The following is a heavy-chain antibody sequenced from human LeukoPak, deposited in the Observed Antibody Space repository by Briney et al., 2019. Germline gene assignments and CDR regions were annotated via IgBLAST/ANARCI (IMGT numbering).Heavy chain of an antibody. CDR3: ARDRYDYVWGSYWDY. Sequence: PGGSLRLSCIASGFTFDDFWMSWVRQAPGKGLEWVANIKQDGSEKYYVDSVKGRFTISRDNAKNSLYLQMNSLRAEDTAVYYCARDRYDYVWGSYWDYWGQGTLVTVSS. J-gene: IGHJ4*02. CDR2: IKQDGSEK. D-gene: IGHD3-16*01. CDR1: GFTFDDFW. V-gene: IGHV3-7*01.